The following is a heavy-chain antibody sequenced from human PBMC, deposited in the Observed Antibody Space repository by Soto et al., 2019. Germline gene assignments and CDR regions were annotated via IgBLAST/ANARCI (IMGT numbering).Heavy chain of an antibody. D-gene: IGHD5-12*01. CDR1: GFTFSSYG. CDR3: ARGSGYVINWYFDL. Sequence: QVQLVESGGGVVQPGRSLRLSCAASGFTFSSYGMHWVRQAPGKGLEWVAVIWYDGSNKYYADSVKGRFTVSRDNSKNTLYLQMNSLRAEDTAVYHCARGSGYVINWYFDLWGRGTLVTVSS. J-gene: IGHJ2*01. CDR2: IWYDGSNK. V-gene: IGHV3-33*01.